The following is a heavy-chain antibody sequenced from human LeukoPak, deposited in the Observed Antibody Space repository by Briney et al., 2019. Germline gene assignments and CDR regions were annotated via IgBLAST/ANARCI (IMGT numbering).Heavy chain of an antibody. Sequence: GGSLRLSCAASGFTFSSYAMSWVRQAPGKGLEWVSAISASGGSTYYADSVKGRFTISRDNSKNTLYLQMNSLRAEDTAVYYCAKRTSNWNYFDYWGQGTLVTVSS. CDR2: ISASGGST. CDR1: GFTFSSYA. V-gene: IGHV3-23*01. J-gene: IGHJ4*02. CDR3: AKRTSNWNYFDY. D-gene: IGHD1-20*01.